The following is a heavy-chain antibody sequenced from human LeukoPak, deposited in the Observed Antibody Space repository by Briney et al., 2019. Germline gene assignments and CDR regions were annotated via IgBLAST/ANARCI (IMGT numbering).Heavy chain of an antibody. J-gene: IGHJ6*03. CDR2: IYSGGST. Sequence: GGSLRLSCAASGFTVSSNYMSWVRQAPGKGLEWVSGIYSGGSTYYADSVKGRFTISRDNSKNTLYLQMNSLRAEDTAVYYCARVPGGRDSFLYYYYYMDVWGKGTTVTVSS. V-gene: IGHV3-53*01. CDR3: ARVPGGRDSFLYYYYYMDV. D-gene: IGHD3-16*01. CDR1: GFTVSSNY.